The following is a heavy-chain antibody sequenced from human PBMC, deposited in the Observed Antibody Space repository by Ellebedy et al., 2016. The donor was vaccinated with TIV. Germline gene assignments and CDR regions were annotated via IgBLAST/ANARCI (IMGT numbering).Heavy chain of an antibody. D-gene: IGHD2-15*01. CDR2: IYPGKSDT. CDR1: GYSFTSTW. J-gene: IGHJ4*01. Sequence: KVSCNASGYSFTSTWIGWVRQMPGKGLEWMGIIYPGKSDTRYSPSFQGQVTISSDKSISTAYLQWSSLKASDAAMYDCARQRCRGDNCYSVDYWGHGTLVTVSS. CDR3: ARQRCRGDNCYSVDY. V-gene: IGHV5-51*01.